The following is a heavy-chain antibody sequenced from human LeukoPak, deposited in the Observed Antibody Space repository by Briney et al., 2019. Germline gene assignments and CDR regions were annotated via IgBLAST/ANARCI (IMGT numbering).Heavy chain of an antibody. CDR1: GYSFPSYW. CDR3: AGHSRDDYGGLDAFDI. D-gene: IGHD4-23*01. V-gene: IGHV5-51*01. CDR2: HLPGDSDT. J-gene: IGHJ3*02. Sequence: GESLKIYCQGSGYSFPSYWIGWVRQLPGQGLGWMGVHLPGDSDTRYSPSFQGKVTISADKSISTAYLQWSSLKASDTAMYHCAGHSRDDYGGLDAFDIWGQGTMVTVSS.